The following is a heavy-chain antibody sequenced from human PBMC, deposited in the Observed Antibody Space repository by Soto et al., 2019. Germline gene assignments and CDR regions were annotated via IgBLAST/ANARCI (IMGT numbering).Heavy chain of an antibody. J-gene: IGHJ4*02. V-gene: IGHV3-66*01. CDR3: GRNYYNDY. CDR1: GFTVSSTY. CDR2: IYSSGTT. Sequence: EVQLVESGGDLVQPGGSLRLSFAASGFTVSSTYMTWVRQAPGKGLEWVSVIYSSGTTYYADSVKGRFTLSRDNSKNTLYLQMNSLRAEDTAVYYCGRNYYNDYWGQGTLVTVSS.